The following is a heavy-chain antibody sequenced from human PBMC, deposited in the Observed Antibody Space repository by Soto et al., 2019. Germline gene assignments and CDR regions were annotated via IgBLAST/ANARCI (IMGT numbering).Heavy chain of an antibody. CDR3: ARGYRVVRGVIRSREYYYYGMDV. J-gene: IGHJ6*02. Sequence: TSETLSLTCAVYGGSFSGYYWSWIRQPPGKGLEWIGEINHSGSTNYNPSLKSRVTISVDTSKNQFSLKLSSVTAADTAVYYCARGYRVVRGVIRSREYYYYGMDVWGQGTTVTVSS. D-gene: IGHD3-10*01. CDR2: INHSGST. CDR1: GGSFSGYY. V-gene: IGHV4-34*01.